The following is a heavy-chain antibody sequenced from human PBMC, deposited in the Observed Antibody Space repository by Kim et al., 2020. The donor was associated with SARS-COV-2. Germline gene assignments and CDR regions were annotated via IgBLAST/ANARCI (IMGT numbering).Heavy chain of an antibody. CDR3: ARISTMIVVVTN. Sequence: SETLSLTCTVSGGSISSSSYYWGWIRQPPGKGLKWIGSIYYSGSTYFNPSLKSRVTISVDTSKNQFSLRLSSVTAADTAVYYCARISTMIVVVTNWGQGTLVTVSS. D-gene: IGHD3-22*01. J-gene: IGHJ4*02. V-gene: IGHV4-39*07. CDR1: GGSISSSSYY. CDR2: IYYSGST.